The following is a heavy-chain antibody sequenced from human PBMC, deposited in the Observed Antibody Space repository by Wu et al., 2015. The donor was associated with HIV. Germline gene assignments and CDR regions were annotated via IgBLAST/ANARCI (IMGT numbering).Heavy chain of an antibody. D-gene: IGHD1-14*01. V-gene: IGHV1-8*02. CDR2: MNPNSGST. J-gene: IGHJ6*02. CDR1: GYTFTGYY. CDR3: ARTRNYYFGMDV. Sequence: EHLVQSGAEVKKPGASVKVSCKTSGYTFTGYYIHWVRQTPGQGLEWMGWMNPNSGSTGYAQKFQGRVTMTRDTSISTAYMILSGLTSEDTAVYYCARTRNYYFGMDVWGQGTTVTVSS.